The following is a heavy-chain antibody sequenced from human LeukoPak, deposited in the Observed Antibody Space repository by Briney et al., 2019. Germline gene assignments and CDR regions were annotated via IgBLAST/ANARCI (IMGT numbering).Heavy chain of an antibody. CDR1: GFTFSSYG. CDR2: IRNDGSNK. CDR3: AKGERAYCSSTTCYAVY. Sequence: GGSLRLSCAASGFTFSSYGMHWVRQAPGKGLEWVSFIRNDGSNKYYADSAKGRFTISRDNSKNTLDLQMNSLRAEDTAVYYCAKGERAYCSSTTCYAVYWGQGTLVTVSS. D-gene: IGHD2-2*01. J-gene: IGHJ4*02. V-gene: IGHV3-30*02.